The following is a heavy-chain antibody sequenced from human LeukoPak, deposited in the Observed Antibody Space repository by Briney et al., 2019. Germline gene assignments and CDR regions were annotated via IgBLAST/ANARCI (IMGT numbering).Heavy chain of an antibody. D-gene: IGHD4-23*01. CDR3: ATAYGGNNPFDY. CDR1: GYTFTSNY. V-gene: IGHV1-46*01. Sequence: ASVKVSCKAFGYTFTSNYMHWVRQAPGQGPEWMGVISPSGGSTTYAQKFQGRVTMTEDTSTDTAYMELSSLRSEDTAVYYCATAYGGNNPFDYWGQGTLVTVSS. J-gene: IGHJ4*02. CDR2: ISPSGGST.